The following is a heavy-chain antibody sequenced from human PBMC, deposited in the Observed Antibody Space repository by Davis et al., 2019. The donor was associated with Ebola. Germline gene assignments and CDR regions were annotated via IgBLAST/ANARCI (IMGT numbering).Heavy chain of an antibody. CDR3: ALGHYPDSSAYYPPSSSWYFVL. CDR2: INPSGGST. V-gene: IGHV1-46*01. D-gene: IGHD3-22*01. J-gene: IGHJ2*01. CDR1: GYTFTSYY. Sequence: AASVKVSCKASGYTFTSYYMHWVRQAPGQGLEWMGIINPSGGSTSYAQKFQGRVTMTRDTSTSTVYMELSSLRSEDTAVYYCALGHYPDSSAYYPPSSSWYFVLWGRGTLVTVSS.